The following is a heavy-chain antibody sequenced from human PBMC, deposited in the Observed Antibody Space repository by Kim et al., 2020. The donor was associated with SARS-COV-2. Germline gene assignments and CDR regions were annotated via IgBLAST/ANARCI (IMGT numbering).Heavy chain of an antibody. V-gene: IGHV4-34*01. D-gene: IGHD3-16*02. CDR3: ASNRIMITFGGVIVIKGPFDY. Sequence: LKSRVTISVDTSKNQFSLKLSSVTAADTAVYYCASNRIMITFGGVIVIKGPFDYWGQGTLVTVSS. J-gene: IGHJ4*02.